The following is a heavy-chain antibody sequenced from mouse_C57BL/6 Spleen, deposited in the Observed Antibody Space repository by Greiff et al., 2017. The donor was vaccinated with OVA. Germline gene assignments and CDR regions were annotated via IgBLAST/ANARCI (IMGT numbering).Heavy chain of an antibody. CDR3: ARDELGPFDV. V-gene: IGHV5-4*01. J-gene: IGHJ1*03. Sequence: EVQLVESGGGLVKPGGSLKLSCAASGFTFSSYAMSWVRQTPEKRLEWVATISDGGSYTYYPDNVKGRFTISRDNAKNNLYLQMSHLKSEDTAMYYCARDELGPFDVWGTGTTVTVSS. D-gene: IGHD4-1*01. CDR2: ISDGGSYT. CDR1: GFTFSSYA.